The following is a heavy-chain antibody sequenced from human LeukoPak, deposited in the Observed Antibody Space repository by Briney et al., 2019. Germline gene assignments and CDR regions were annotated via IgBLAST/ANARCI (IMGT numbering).Heavy chain of an antibody. J-gene: IGHJ4*02. Sequence: GGSLRLSCAASGFTFSSYSMNWVRQAPGKGLEWVSYISSSSSTIYYADSVKGRFTISRDNAKNSLYLQMNSLGAEDTAVYYCASRAHFWSGPGGWGQGTLVTVSS. D-gene: IGHD3-3*02. CDR2: ISSSSSTI. V-gene: IGHV3-48*01. CDR1: GFTFSSYS. CDR3: ASRAHFWSGPGG.